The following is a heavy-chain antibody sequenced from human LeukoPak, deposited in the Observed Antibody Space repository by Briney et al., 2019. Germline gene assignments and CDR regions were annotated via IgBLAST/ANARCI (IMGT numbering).Heavy chain of an antibody. Sequence: SLRLSCAAAGFTFDDYAMHWVRQAPRNGLEWVSGISWNSGSIGYPDSVKGRFTISRDNAKNSLYLQMNSLRAEDTALYYCAKDVGYYGSGSWSLPHQLKYYYGMDVWGQGTTVTVSS. CDR3: AKDVGYYGSGSWSLPHQLKYYYGMDV. D-gene: IGHD3-10*01. CDR2: ISWNSGSI. J-gene: IGHJ6*02. CDR1: GFTFDDYA. V-gene: IGHV3-9*01.